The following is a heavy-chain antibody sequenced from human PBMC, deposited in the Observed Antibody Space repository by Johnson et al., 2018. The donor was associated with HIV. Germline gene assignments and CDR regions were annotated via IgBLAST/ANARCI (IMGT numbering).Heavy chain of an antibody. J-gene: IGHJ3*02. Sequence: VQLVESGGGLVQPGGSLRISCAASGLTFRSNDMHWVRQATGKGLEWVSAIGTAGDTYYPGSVKGRFTISRDNAKNSLYLQMNSLRAEDPAVYYCARETNFWSGDYTPTLDAFDIWGQGTMVTVSS. D-gene: IGHD3-3*01. CDR3: ARETNFWSGDYTPTLDAFDI. V-gene: IGHV3-13*01. CDR1: GLTFRSND. CDR2: IGTAGDT.